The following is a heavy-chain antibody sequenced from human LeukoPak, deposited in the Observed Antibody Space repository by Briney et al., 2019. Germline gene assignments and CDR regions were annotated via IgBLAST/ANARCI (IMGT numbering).Heavy chain of an antibody. CDR1: GYTFTSYA. V-gene: IGHV1-3*03. D-gene: IGHD4-23*01. CDR3: ARASRTTVVTPHVTAFDI. J-gene: IGHJ3*02. CDR2: INAGNGNT. Sequence: GASVKVSCKASGYTFTSYAMHWVRQAPGRRLEWMGWINAGNGNTKYSQELQGRVTITRDTSASTAYMELSSLRSEDMAVYYCARASRTTVVTPHVTAFDIWGQGTMVTVSS.